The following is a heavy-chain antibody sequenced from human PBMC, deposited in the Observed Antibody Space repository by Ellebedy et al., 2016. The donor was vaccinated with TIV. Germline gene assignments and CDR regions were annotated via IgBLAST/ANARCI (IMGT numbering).Heavy chain of an antibody. D-gene: IGHD3-16*01. CDR3: ARDRIMGEEGSYYYYGMDV. J-gene: IGHJ6*02. Sequence: ASVKVSCKASGFTFTSSAVQWVRQARGQRLEWIGWIVVGSGNTNYAQKFQERVTITRDMSTSTAYMELSSLRSEDTAVYYCARDRIMGEEGSYYYYGMDVWGQGTTVTVSS. CDR1: GFTFTSSA. CDR2: IVVGSGNT. V-gene: IGHV1-58*01.